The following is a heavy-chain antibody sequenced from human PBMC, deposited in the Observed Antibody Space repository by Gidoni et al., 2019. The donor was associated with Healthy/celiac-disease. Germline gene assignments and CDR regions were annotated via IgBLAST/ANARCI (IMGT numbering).Heavy chain of an antibody. V-gene: IGHV3-9*01. CDR1: GFTFDAYA. Sequence: EVQLVESGGGLVQPGRSLRLSCAASGFTFDAYAMHWVRQAPGKGLEWVSGISWNSGSIGYADSVKGRFTISRDNAKNSLYLQMNSLRAEDTALYYCAKDKDGDYWFVAFDIWGQGTMVTVSS. CDR2: ISWNSGSI. CDR3: AKDKDGDYWFVAFDI. D-gene: IGHD4-17*01. J-gene: IGHJ3*02.